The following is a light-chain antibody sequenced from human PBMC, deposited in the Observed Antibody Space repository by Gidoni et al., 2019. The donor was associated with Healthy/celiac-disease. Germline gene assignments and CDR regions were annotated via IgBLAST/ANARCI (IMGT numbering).Light chain of an antibody. Sequence: QSALTQPASLSGSPGPSIPISCTGTSSDVGGYNYVSWYQQHPGKALKLMIYEVSNRPSGVSNRFSGSKSGNTASLTISGLQAEDEADYYCSSYTSSSTRVFGGGTKLTVL. CDR1: SSDVGGYNY. CDR2: EVS. CDR3: SSYTSSSTRV. J-gene: IGLJ3*02. V-gene: IGLV2-14*01.